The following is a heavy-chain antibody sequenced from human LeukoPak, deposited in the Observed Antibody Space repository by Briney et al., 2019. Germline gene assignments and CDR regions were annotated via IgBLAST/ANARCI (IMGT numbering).Heavy chain of an antibody. CDR2: LHPNSGSA. V-gene: IGHV1-8*03. J-gene: IGHJ3*02. CDR3: ARVTSGFWTGYYDPFDI. Sequence: PTASVKVSCKASGYTFTNYDINWVRQAAGQGLEWMGWLHPNSGSAGYAQNFQGRVTITGDTSMSTAYMELSSLRSEDTAVYYCARVTSGFWTGYYDPFDIWGQGTMVTVSS. D-gene: IGHD3/OR15-3a*01. CDR1: GYTFTNYD.